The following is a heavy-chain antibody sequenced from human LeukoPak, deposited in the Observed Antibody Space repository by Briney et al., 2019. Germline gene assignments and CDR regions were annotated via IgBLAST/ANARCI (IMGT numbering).Heavy chain of an antibody. Sequence: PGGSLRLSCAASGFTFSSYAMSWVRQAPGKGLKWVSAISGSGGSTYYADSVKGRFTISRDNSKNTLYLQMNSLRAEDTAVYYCAKDQDFYYYDSSGKGPFDYWGQGTLVTVSS. CDR2: ISGSGGST. CDR3: AKDQDFYYYDSSGKGPFDY. J-gene: IGHJ4*02. CDR1: GFTFSSYA. D-gene: IGHD3-22*01. V-gene: IGHV3-23*01.